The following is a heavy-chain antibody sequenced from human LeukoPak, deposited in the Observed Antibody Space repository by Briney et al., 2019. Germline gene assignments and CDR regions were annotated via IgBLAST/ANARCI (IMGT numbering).Heavy chain of an antibody. D-gene: IGHD1-7*01. J-gene: IGHJ6*02. CDR2: INDSGTI. Sequence: SETLSLTCAVHGGSFSHYYWSWIRQPPGKGLEWIGEINDSGTINYNPSLLSRVTVSMDTSKNHFSLRLTSVTATDTAVYYCARRWNYRRNYYIDVWGHGATVSVSS. V-gene: IGHV4-34*01. CDR3: ARRWNYRRNYYIDV. CDR1: GGSFSHYY.